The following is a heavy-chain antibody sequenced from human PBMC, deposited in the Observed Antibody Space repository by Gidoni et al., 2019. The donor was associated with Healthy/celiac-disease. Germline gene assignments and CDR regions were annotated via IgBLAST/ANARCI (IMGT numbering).Heavy chain of an antibody. Sequence: EVQLLESGGGLVQPGGSLRLSCAASGFTFSSYAMSWVRQAPGKGLEWVSAISGSGGSTYYADSVKGRFTISRDNSKNTLYLQMNSLRAEDTAVYYCAKYRRGFGVREYYFDYWGQGTLVTVSS. CDR2: ISGSGGST. CDR1: GFTFSSYA. CDR3: AKYRRGFGVREYYFDY. J-gene: IGHJ4*02. D-gene: IGHD3-10*01. V-gene: IGHV3-23*01.